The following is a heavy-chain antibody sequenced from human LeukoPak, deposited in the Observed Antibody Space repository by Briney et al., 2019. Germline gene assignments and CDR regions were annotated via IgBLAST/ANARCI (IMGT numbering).Heavy chain of an antibody. CDR1: GGTFSSYA. D-gene: IGHD3-9*01. CDR2: IIPIFGTA. V-gene: IGHV1-69*13. J-gene: IGHJ4*02. CDR3: ARTAEGRYFDWLLIFDY. Sequence: SVKVSCKAFGGTFSSYAISWVRQAPGQGLEWMGGIIPIFGTANYAQKFQGRVTITADESTSTAYMELSSLRSEDTAVYYCARTAEGRYFDWLLIFDYWGQGTLVTVSS.